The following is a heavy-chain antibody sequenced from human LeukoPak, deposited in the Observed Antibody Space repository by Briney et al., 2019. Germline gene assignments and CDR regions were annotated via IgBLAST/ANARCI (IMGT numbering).Heavy chain of an antibody. CDR1: GFTLSCCG. J-gene: IGHJ4*02. D-gene: IGHD6-19*01. CDR2: IYHDGSDK. Sequence: GGSLRLSCAASGFTLSCCGMHWVRQAPGKGLEWVAVIYHDGSDKCYADSVKGRFAISRDNSKNTLYLQMNSLRPEDTAVYYCAKDPVTVAGWGYFDYWGQGALLTVSS. CDR3: AKDPVTVAGWGYFDY. V-gene: IGHV3-30*02.